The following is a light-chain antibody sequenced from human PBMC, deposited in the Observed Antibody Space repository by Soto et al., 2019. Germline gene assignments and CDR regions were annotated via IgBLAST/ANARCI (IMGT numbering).Light chain of an antibody. CDR3: QQYTNWFT. CDR1: QSVSSN. Sequence: EIVMTRSPATLSVSPGERATLSCRASQSVSSNLAWYQQKPGQAPRLLIYGASTRATGIPARFSGSGSGTEFTLTISSLQSEDFAVYYCQQYTNWFTFGPGTKVDIK. J-gene: IGKJ3*01. CDR2: GAS. V-gene: IGKV3-15*01.